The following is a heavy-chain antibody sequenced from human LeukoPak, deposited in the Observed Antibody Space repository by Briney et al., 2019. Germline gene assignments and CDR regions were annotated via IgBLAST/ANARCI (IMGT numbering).Heavy chain of an antibody. Sequence: GTSLRVSCAASGFTFSSYAMSSVRQAPGKGLEWVSAISGSGGSTYYADSVKGRFTISRDNSKNTLYLQMNSLRAEDTAVYYCAKRIYDILTGQTGFDYWGQGTLVTVSS. CDR1: GFTFSSYA. CDR2: ISGSGGST. J-gene: IGHJ4*02. D-gene: IGHD3-9*01. CDR3: AKRIYDILTGQTGFDY. V-gene: IGHV3-23*01.